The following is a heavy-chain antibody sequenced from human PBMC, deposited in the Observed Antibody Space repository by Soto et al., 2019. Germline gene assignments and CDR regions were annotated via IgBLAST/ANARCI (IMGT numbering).Heavy chain of an antibody. CDR1: GCTFTSYA. J-gene: IGHJ6*02. D-gene: IGHD2-2*01. CDR2: INAGNGNT. CDR3: AREFRGVVPAARPPYYYYGMDV. V-gene: IGHV1-3*01. Sequence: ASVKVSCKASGCTFTSYAMHWVRQAPGQRLEWMGWINAGNGNTKYSQKFQGRVTITADESTSTAYMELSSLRSEDTAVYYCAREFRGVVPAARPPYYYYGMDVWGQGTTVTVSS.